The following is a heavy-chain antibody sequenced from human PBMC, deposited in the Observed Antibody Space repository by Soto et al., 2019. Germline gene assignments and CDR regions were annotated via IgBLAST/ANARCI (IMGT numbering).Heavy chain of an antibody. V-gene: IGHV1-18*01. J-gene: IGHJ3*02. Sequence: ASVKVSCKASGYTFTSYGISWVRQAPGQGLEWMGWISAYNGNTNYAQKLQGRVTMTTDTSTSTAYMEPRSLRSDDTAVYYCARGWGTNCSGGSCPVPGAFDIWGQGTMVTVSS. CDR2: ISAYNGNT. CDR1: GYTFTSYG. D-gene: IGHD2-15*01. CDR3: ARGWGTNCSGGSCPVPGAFDI.